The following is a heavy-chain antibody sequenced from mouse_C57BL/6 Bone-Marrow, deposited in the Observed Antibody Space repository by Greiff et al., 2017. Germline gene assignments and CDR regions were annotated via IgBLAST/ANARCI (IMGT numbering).Heavy chain of an antibody. CDR1: GYAFSSYW. V-gene: IGHV1-80*01. J-gene: IGHJ1*03. Sequence: VKLMESGAELVKPGASVKISCKASGYAFSSYWMNWVQQRPGKGLEWIGQIYPGDGDTNYNGKFKGKATLTADKSSSTAYMQLSSLTSEDSAVYFCARWGVYWYFDVWGTGTTVTVSS. CDR2: IYPGDGDT. CDR3: ARWGVYWYFDV.